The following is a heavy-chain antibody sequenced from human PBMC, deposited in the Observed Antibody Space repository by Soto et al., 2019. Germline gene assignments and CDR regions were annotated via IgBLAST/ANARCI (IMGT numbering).Heavy chain of an antibody. Sequence: QVQLQESGPGLVKPSQTLSLTCTVSGGSISSGGYYWSWIRQHPGKGLEWIGYIYYSGSTYYNPSLKSRVTISVDTSKNQFSLKLSSVTAADTAVYYCARGGYCSGGSCPDEYFQHWGQGTLVTVSS. J-gene: IGHJ1*01. D-gene: IGHD2-15*01. CDR1: GGSISSGGYY. V-gene: IGHV4-31*03. CDR3: ARGGYCSGGSCPDEYFQH. CDR2: IYYSGST.